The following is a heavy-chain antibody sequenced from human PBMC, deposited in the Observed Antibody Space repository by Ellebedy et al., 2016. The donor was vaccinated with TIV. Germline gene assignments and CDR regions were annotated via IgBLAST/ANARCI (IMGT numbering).Heavy chain of an antibody. Sequence: SLKISXAASGFTFDDHAMHWVRQVPGKGLEWVSGISWNSGRVTYAEFAKGRFTISRDNTKNSLFLQMKSLRVEDTALYYCAKDLAGDSSGDYSVAFDMWGQGTMVSVPS. CDR1: GFTFDDHA. J-gene: IGHJ3*02. V-gene: IGHV3-9*01. CDR3: AKDLAGDSSGDYSVAFDM. CDR2: ISWNSGRV. D-gene: IGHD3-22*01.